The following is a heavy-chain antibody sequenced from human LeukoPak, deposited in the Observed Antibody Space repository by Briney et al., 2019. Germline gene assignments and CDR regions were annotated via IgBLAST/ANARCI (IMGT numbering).Heavy chain of an antibody. CDR1: GFSFSYYE. CDR3: AKDPAKYSSSWYVY. CDR2: INTDGSTI. V-gene: IGHV3-48*03. J-gene: IGHJ4*02. Sequence: PGGSLRLSCAASGFSFSYYEMNWVRQAPGKGLEWVSYINTDGSTIYEADSVKGRFTISRDNAKNSLYLQMNSLRAEDTAVYYCAKDPAKYSSSWYVYWGQGTLVTVSS. D-gene: IGHD6-13*01.